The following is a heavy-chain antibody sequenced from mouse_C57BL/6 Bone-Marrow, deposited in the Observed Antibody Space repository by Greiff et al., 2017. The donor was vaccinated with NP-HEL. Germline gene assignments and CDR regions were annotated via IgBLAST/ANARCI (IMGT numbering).Heavy chain of an antibody. Sequence: VMLVESGPGLVAPSQSLSITCTVSGFSLTSYGVHWVRQPPGKGLEWLVVIWSDGSTTYNSAPKSSLSISKDNSNGQVFLKMNRLQTDDTAMDYCARHPNLSLDAMEYWGQGTSVTVSA. CDR2: IWSDGST. V-gene: IGHV2-6-1*01. CDR1: GFSLTSYG. D-gene: IGHD4-1*02. J-gene: IGHJ4*01. CDR3: ARHPNLSLDAMEY.